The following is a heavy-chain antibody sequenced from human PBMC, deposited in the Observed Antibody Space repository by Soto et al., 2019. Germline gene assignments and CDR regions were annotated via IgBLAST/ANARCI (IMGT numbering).Heavy chain of an antibody. CDR1: GASIYNGGYF. V-gene: IGHV4-30-4*01. CDR2: IHNRGSP. D-gene: IGHD2-21*02. CDR3: VRRHGLTVDAYY. Sequence: TSETLSLTCSVSGASIYNGGYFWSWIRQSPGKGLEWIGHIHNRGSPYNNPSLKSRVTKSADTSKKQFSLNLSSVTVADTAVYYCVRRHGLTVDAYYWGQGTLVTVSS. J-gene: IGHJ4*02.